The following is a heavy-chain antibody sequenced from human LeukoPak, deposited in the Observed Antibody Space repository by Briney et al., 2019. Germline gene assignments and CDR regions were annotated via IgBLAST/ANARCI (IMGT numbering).Heavy chain of an antibody. Sequence: GGSLRLSCAASGFTFSSYAMHWVRQAPGKGLEWVAVISYDGNNKYYADSVKGRFTISRDSSKNTLYLQMNSLRAEDTAVYYCGRGAPNLRFYFDYWGQGTLVTVSS. V-gene: IGHV3-30-3*01. D-gene: IGHD1-14*01. CDR3: GRGAPNLRFYFDY. CDR1: GFTFSSYA. CDR2: ISYDGNNK. J-gene: IGHJ4*02.